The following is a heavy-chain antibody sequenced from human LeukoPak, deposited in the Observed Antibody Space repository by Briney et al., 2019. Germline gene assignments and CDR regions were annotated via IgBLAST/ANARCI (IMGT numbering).Heavy chain of an antibody. CDR2: IYYTGST. CDR3: ARYSGYFDY. Sequence: SETLSLTCTVSGGSVSDYYWSWIRQSPGKGLEWIGYIYYTGSTSYNPSLRSRVTMSADTSKNQFSLKLSSVTAADTAVYYCARYSGYFDYWGQGTLVTVSS. D-gene: IGHD1-26*01. CDR1: GGSVSDYY. J-gene: IGHJ4*02. V-gene: IGHV4-59*02.